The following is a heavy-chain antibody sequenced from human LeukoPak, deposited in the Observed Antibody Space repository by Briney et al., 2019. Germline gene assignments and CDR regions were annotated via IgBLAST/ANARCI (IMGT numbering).Heavy chain of an antibody. CDR1: GGSIRSGGYY. CDR3: ASLDCSSTSCPFDY. J-gene: IGHJ4*02. CDR2: IYYSGST. V-gene: IGHV4-31*03. Sequence: PSETLSLTCTVSGGSIRSGGYYWSWIRQHPGKGLEWIGYIYYSGSTYYNPSLKSRVTISVDTSKNQFSLKLSSVTAADTAVYYCASLDCSSTSCPFDYRGQGTLVTVSS. D-gene: IGHD2-2*01.